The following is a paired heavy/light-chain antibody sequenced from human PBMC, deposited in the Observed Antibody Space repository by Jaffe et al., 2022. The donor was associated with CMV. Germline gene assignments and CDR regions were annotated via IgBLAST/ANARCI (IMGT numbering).Heavy chain of an antibody. CDR1: GGSISSSSYY. V-gene: IGHV4-39*01. D-gene: IGHD2-15*01. CDR2: IYYSGST. J-gene: IGHJ6*02. CDR3: ARPGPFRPYCSGGSCYSTSGYYGMDV. Sequence: QLQLQESGPGLVKPSETLSLTCTVSGGSISSSSYYWGWIRQPPGKGLEWIGSIYYSGSTYYNPSLKSRVTISVDTSKNQFSLKLSSVTAADTAVYYCARPGPFRPYCSGGSCYSTSGYYGMDVWGQGTTVTVSS.
Light chain of an antibody. CDR2: DAS. Sequence: DIQMTQSPSSLSASVGDRVTITCQASQDISNYLNWYQQKPGKAPKLLIYDASNLETGVPSRFSGSGSGTDFTFTISSLQPEDIATYYCQQYDRTFGQGTKVEIK. CDR1: QDISNY. V-gene: IGKV1-33*01. J-gene: IGKJ1*01. CDR3: QQYDRT.